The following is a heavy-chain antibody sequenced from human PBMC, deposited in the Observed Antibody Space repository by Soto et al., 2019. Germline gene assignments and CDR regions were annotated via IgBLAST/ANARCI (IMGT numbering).Heavy chain of an antibody. CDR1: GFTFSSYA. CDR2: ISGSGQST. Sequence: PGGSLRLSCAASGFTFSSYATNWVRQAPGKGLEWVSGISGSGQSTYYAGSVTGRFTISRDNSKNTLDLQMNSLRAEDTAVYYCAKNKGGINTAFDIWGQGTMVTVSS. CDR3: AKNKGGINTAFDI. J-gene: IGHJ3*02. D-gene: IGHD1-26*01. V-gene: IGHV3-23*01.